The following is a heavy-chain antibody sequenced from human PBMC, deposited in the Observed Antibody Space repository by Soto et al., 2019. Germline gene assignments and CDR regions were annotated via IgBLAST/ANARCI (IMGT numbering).Heavy chain of an antibody. Sequence: GGSLRLSCAASGFTFSSYAMSWVRQAPGKGLEWVSAISGSGGSTYYADSVKGRFTISRDNSKNTLYLQMNSLRAEDTAVYYCAKLSGSLRFLEWLSIDYWGQGTLVNVSS. V-gene: IGHV3-23*01. J-gene: IGHJ4*02. D-gene: IGHD3-3*01. CDR3: AKLSGSLRFLEWLSIDY. CDR1: GFTFSSYA. CDR2: ISGSGGST.